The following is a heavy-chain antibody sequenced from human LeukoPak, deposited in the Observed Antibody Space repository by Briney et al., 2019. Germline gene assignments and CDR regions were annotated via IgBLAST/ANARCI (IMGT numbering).Heavy chain of an antibody. V-gene: IGHV3-33*01. CDR3: ARDSGVIAPDLDY. Sequence: GTSLRLSCVASGYTFRSHGMHWVRQAPGKGLEWVAVIWYDGSKQYYADSVKGRFTISSDDFKNTLYLQMNSLRGEDTALYYCARDSGVIAPDLDYCGQGTLVTVSS. D-gene: IGHD2/OR15-2a*01. CDR1: GYTFRSHG. CDR2: IWYDGSKQ. J-gene: IGHJ4*02.